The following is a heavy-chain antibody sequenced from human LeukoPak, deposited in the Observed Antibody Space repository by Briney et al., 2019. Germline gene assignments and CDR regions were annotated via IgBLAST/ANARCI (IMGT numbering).Heavy chain of an antibody. Sequence: AQTLSLICGISGDSVSSNNAAWKWSRQSPSRGLGWLRRTHYKSKWYNDYAVSVKIRITINPDTSKNQFSLQLNSVTTEHTAVYYCARGSGYSYGFDYWGQGTLVTVSS. J-gene: IGHJ4*02. D-gene: IGHD5-18*01. CDR1: GDSVSSNNAA. V-gene: IGHV6-1*01. CDR3: ARGSGYSYGFDY. CDR2: THYKSKWYN.